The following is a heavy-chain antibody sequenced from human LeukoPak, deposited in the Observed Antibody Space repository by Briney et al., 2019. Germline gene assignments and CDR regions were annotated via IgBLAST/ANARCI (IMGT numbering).Heavy chain of an antibody. CDR1: GGSISSGSYH. J-gene: IGHJ4*02. CDR2: IYPTGST. CDR3: ARAQSNQMATKI. Sequence: TSETLSLTCTVSGGSISSGSYHWSWIRQPAGKALEWIGRIYPTGSTNYDPSLKSRVTISVDTSKNQFSLKLSSVTAADTAVYYCARAQSNQMATKIWGQGTLVTVSS. D-gene: IGHD5-24*01. V-gene: IGHV4-61*02.